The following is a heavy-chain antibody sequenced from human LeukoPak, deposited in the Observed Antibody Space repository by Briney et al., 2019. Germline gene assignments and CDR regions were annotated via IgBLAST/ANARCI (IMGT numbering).Heavy chain of an antibody. J-gene: IGHJ4*02. Sequence: PGGSLRLSCAASGFTFSNAWMNWVRQAPGKGLEWVGRIKSKTDGGTTDYAAPVKGRFTISRDDSKTTLYLQMNSLKTEDTAVYYCTPRYCSGGRCDYWGQGTLVTVSS. CDR1: GFTFSNAW. V-gene: IGHV3-15*01. D-gene: IGHD2-15*01. CDR3: TPRYCSGGRCDY. CDR2: IKSKTDGGTT.